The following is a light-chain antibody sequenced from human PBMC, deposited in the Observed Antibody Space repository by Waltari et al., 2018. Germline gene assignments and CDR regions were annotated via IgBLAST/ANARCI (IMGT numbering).Light chain of an antibody. CDR2: DVT. CDR3: CSYAGRYTHVV. V-gene: IGLV2-11*01. J-gene: IGLJ2*01. CDR1: SSAVGGYDY. Sequence: QSALTQPRSVSGSPGQSVTISCPGTSSAVGGYDYVSWYQHHPGKAPKRIICDVTKRPSGVPDRFSGSKSGNTASLTISGLQAEDEADYYCCSYAGRYTHVVFGGGTKLTVL.